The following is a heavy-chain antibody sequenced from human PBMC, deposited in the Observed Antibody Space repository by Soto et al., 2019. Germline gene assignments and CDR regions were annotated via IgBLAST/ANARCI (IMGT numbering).Heavy chain of an antibody. Sequence: GGSLRLSCAASGFTFSSYATSWVRQAPGKGLEWVSAISGSGGSTYYADSVKGRFTISRDNSKNTLYLQMNSLRAEDTAVYYCAKDPGYDSWSGYRPDYWGQGTLVTVSS. D-gene: IGHD3-3*01. CDR3: AKDPGYDSWSGYRPDY. J-gene: IGHJ4*02. V-gene: IGHV3-23*01. CDR2: ISGSGGST. CDR1: GFTFSSYA.